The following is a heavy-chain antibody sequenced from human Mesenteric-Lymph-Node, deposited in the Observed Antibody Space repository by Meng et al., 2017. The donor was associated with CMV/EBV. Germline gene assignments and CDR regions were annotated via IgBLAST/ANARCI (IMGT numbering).Heavy chain of an antibody. D-gene: IGHD3-10*01. J-gene: IGHJ6*02. CDR1: GGSISNYY. Sequence: SETLSLTCTVSGGSISNYYWSWIRQPPGKGLEWIGYISDSGSTNYNPSLKSRVTISVDTSKNQFSLRLGSVTAADTAVYYCARAPPSPVIISVRPDYYYYHYGMDVWGQGTAVTVSS. CDR3: ARAPPSPVIISVRPDYYYYHYGMDV. CDR2: ISDSGST. V-gene: IGHV4-59*01.